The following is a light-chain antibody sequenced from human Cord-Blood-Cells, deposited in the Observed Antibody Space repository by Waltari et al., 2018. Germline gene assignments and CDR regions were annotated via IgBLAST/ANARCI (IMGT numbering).Light chain of an antibody. J-gene: IGKJ4*01. CDR1: QDISNY. V-gene: IGKV1-33*01. Sequence: DIQMTQSPSSLSASVGDRVTITCQASQDISNYLNWYQQKPGKAPKLLIYDASNLETGVPSRLSGSGSGTDFTFTISSLQPEDIATYYCQQYDNLLLTFGGGTKVEIK. CDR2: DAS. CDR3: QQYDNLLLT.